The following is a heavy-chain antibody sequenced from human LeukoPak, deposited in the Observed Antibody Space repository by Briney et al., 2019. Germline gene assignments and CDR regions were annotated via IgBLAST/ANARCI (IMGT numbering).Heavy chain of an antibody. V-gene: IGHV3-23*05. CDR2: IVEGGSVT. D-gene: IGHD1-26*01. CDR3: AKGTAQWELYDY. CDR1: GFAIATYA. Sequence: GGSLRLSCAASGFAIATYAMSWVRQAPGKGLEWVSAIVEGGSVTFYTDSVKGRFTISRDNSKNTLYLQMNSLRAEDTALHYCAKGTAQWELYDYWGQGTLVTVSS. J-gene: IGHJ4*02.